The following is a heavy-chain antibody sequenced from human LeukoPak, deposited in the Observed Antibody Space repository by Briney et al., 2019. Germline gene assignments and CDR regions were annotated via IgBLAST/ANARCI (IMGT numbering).Heavy chain of an antibody. CDR1: GYTFTSYG. D-gene: IGHD5-24*01. V-gene: IGHV1-18*01. J-gene: IGHJ4*02. Sequence: GASVKVSCKASGYTFTSYGISWVRQAPGQGLEWIGWISAYNGNTNYAQKLQGRVTMTTDTSTSTAYMELRSLRSDDTAVYYCARESEMATILDYWGQGALVTVSS. CDR2: ISAYNGNT. CDR3: ARESEMATILDY.